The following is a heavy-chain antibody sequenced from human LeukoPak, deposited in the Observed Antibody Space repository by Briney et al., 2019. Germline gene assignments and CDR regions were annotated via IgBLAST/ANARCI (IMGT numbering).Heavy chain of an antibody. D-gene: IGHD3-10*01. CDR1: GFRFSSHW. Sequence: PGGSLRLSCAASGFRFSSHWMSWVRLTPGKGLEWGANINQDGGTKYYRDFAKGRFTISRDNAQNSLYLQINSLRAEDTAVYYCAREKGTLIRAMAFEMWGQGTMVTVSS. CDR2: INQDGGTK. CDR3: AREKGTLIRAMAFEM. V-gene: IGHV3-7*01. J-gene: IGHJ3*02.